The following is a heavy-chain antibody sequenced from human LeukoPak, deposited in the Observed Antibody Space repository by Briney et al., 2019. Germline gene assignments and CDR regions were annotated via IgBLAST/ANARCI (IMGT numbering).Heavy chain of an antibody. D-gene: IGHD2-15*01. CDR2: IYYSGST. CDR3: ARLYCSGGSCYFDY. J-gene: IGHJ4*02. Sequence: SETLSLTCTVSGGSISSYYWSWIRQPPGKGLEWIGYIYYSGSTNYNPSLKSRVTISVDTSKNQFSLKLGSVTAADTAVYYCARLYCSGGSCYFDYWGQGTLVTVSS. CDR1: GGSISSYY. V-gene: IGHV4-59*08.